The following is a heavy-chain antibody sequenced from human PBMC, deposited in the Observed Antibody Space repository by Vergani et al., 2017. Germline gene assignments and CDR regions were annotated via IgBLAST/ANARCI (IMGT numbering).Heavy chain of an antibody. V-gene: IGHV4-30-4*08. CDR1: GGSTNSADYH. CDR3: ARVRGASSSRAFDS. Sequence: QVQLQESGPGLVKPSQTLSLTCTVSGGSTNSADYHWTWIRQPPGKGLEWIGHISSSGKTYYNSSLKSRLTISLDTSKNQFSLKLKSVTAADTAVYYCARVRGASSSRAFDSWGQGTMVTVSS. D-gene: IGHD6-13*01. J-gene: IGHJ3*02. CDR2: ISSSGKT.